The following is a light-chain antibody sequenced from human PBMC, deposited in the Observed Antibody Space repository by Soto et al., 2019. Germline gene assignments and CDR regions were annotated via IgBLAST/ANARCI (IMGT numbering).Light chain of an antibody. CDR3: QRQSSWPLT. Sequence: EKVMTQSPATLSVSPGERATLSCRASQSVSSHLAWSQQKPGQAPRLLSYGASNRATGIPSRLSGRGSGTEFTLIISSLQSEDYAGYYCQRQSSWPLTFGGGTKVELK. V-gene: IGKV3-15*01. CDR2: GAS. CDR1: QSVSSH. J-gene: IGKJ4*01.